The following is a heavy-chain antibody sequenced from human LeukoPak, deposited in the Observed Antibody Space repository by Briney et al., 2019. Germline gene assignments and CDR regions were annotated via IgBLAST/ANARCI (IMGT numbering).Heavy chain of an antibody. CDR3: ARVPGQFGELLQDY. D-gene: IGHD3-10*01. Sequence: GSLRLSCAASGFTFSDYYMSWIRQAPRKGLEWVSYISSSGNTIYYADSVKGRFTISRDNAKNSLYLQMNSLRAEDTAVYYCARVPGQFGELLQDYWGQGTLVTVSS. V-gene: IGHV3-11*01. CDR1: GFTFSDYY. CDR2: ISSSGNTI. J-gene: IGHJ4*02.